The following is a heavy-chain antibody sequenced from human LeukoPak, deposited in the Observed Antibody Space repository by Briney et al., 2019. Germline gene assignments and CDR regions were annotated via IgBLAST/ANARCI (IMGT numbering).Heavy chain of an antibody. CDR1: GYAFNTFG. J-gene: IGHJ5*02. CDR2: INGNNGNT. V-gene: IGHV1-18*01. D-gene: IGHD2-15*01. CDR3: ARVGVLVVFNWFDP. Sequence: ASVKVSCKASGYAFNTFGVSWVRQAPGQGLEWMGWINGNNGNTHYEQKFQGRVTMTTDTSTNTAYMELRSLRSDDAAVYYCARVGVLVVFNWFDPWGQGTLVTVSS.